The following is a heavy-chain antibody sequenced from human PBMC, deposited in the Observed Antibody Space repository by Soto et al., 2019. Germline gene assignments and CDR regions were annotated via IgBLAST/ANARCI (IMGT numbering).Heavy chain of an antibody. D-gene: IGHD2-2*01. J-gene: IGHJ3*02. V-gene: IGHV4-31*03. Sequence: SETLSLTCTVSGGSISSGGYYWSWIRQHPGKGLEWIGYIYYSGSTYYNPSLKSRVTISVDTSKNQFSLKLSSMTAADTAVYYCARVRWDIVVVPAASGGAFDIWGQGTMVTVSS. CDR2: IYYSGST. CDR3: ARVRWDIVVVPAASGGAFDI. CDR1: GGSISSGGYY.